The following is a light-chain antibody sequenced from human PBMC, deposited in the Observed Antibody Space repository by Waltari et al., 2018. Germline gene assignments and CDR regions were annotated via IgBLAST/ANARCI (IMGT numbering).Light chain of an antibody. V-gene: IGLV3-1*01. CDR1: DMEKKY. CDR3: QAWDSGVAGV. J-gene: IGLJ1*01. Sequence: SYDLIQSPSVSVSPAPPATITCSGDDMEKKYVCWYQQKPGQSPVLVIYEDVRRPSEIPQRFSGSNSGNTATLTISGTQPMDEADYYCQAWDSGVAGVFGTGTKVTVL. CDR2: EDV.